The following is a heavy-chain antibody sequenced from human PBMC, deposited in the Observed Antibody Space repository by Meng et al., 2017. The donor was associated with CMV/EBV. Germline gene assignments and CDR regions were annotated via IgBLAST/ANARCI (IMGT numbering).Heavy chain of an antibody. CDR1: TFTLNKYS. D-gene: IGHD5-12*01. CDR2: SNTDGTTT. CDR3: VRDTGYSFDY. V-gene: IGHV3-74*01. Sequence: LTCVASTFTLNKYSMHWVRPAPGKGLLWVSRSNTDGTTTTYADSVKGRFTISRDNAKNTLNLQMNSLRVEDTAVYYCVRDTGYSFDYWGQGSLVTVSS. J-gene: IGHJ4*02.